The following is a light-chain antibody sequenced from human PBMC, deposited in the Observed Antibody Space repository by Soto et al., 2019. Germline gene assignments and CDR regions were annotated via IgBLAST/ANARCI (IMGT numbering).Light chain of an antibody. J-gene: IGLJ1*01. CDR3: ASYAGSSTYV. Sequence: QSVLAQPSSGSGSPGQSVTISCSGSGIGNYNLVSLYQHLPGRAPKLLIFEVTMRPSGISDRFSGSKSASTASLTISGLQAEDEGDYYCASYAGSSTYVFRSGTKVTVL. CDR1: SGIGNYNL. CDR2: EVT. V-gene: IGLV2-23*02.